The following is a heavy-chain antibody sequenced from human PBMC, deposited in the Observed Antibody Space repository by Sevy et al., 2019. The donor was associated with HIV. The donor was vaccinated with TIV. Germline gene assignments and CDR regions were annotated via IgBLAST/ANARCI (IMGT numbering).Heavy chain of an antibody. D-gene: IGHD2-15*01. Sequence: ASVKVSCKASGDTLTGNYIHWMRQAPGQGLEWMGWINPNSGGTNYAQKVQGRVTMTRDTSISTVYMELHRLTSDDTALFYCARKAIVVVPTAYEAFDVWGQGTMVTVSS. CDR3: ARKAIVVVPTAYEAFDV. V-gene: IGHV1-2*02. CDR2: INPNSGGT. J-gene: IGHJ3*01. CDR1: GDTLTGNY.